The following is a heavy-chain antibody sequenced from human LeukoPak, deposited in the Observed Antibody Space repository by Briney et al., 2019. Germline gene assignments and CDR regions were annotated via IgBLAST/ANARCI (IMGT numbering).Heavy chain of an antibody. J-gene: IGHJ6*02. CDR2: IWHTGNT. D-gene: IGHD5-24*01. CDR3: ARDGYTNYYYGMDV. Sequence: NPSETLSLTCGVSGGSISSSNWWSWVRQAPGKGLEWIGEIWHTGNTNYNPSLKSRVTMSVDKSKNQFSLKLSSVTAADTAVYYCARDGYTNYYYGMDVWGQGTTVTVSS. V-gene: IGHV4-4*02. CDR1: GGSISSSNW.